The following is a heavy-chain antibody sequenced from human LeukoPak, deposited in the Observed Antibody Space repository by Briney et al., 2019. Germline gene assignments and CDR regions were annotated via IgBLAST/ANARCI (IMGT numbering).Heavy chain of an antibody. CDR1: GYSISSGYH. CDR3: ATLTTVVTAYYFDY. Sequence: SETLSLTCSVSGYSISSGYHWGWIRQPPGKGLEWIGTIYHSGNTYYNPSLRSRVTISVDTSKSQFPLKLTSVTAADTAVYYCATLTTVVTAYYFDYWGQGTLVTVSS. J-gene: IGHJ4*02. D-gene: IGHD4-23*01. V-gene: IGHV4-38-2*02. CDR2: IYHSGNT.